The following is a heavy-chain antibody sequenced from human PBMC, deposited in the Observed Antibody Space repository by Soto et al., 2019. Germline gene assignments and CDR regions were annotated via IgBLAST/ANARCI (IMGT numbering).Heavy chain of an antibody. CDR2: IKQDGSEK. V-gene: IGHV3-7*01. J-gene: IGHJ4*02. CDR1: GLTFSSYW. D-gene: IGHD5-18*01. Sequence: GSLRLSCAASGLTFSSYWMSWVRQAPGKGLEWVANIKQDGSEKYYVDSVKGRFTISRDNAKNSLYLQMNSLRAEDTAVYYCARARSRGYNYGYCLDYWGQRT. CDR3: ARARSRGYNYGYCLDY.